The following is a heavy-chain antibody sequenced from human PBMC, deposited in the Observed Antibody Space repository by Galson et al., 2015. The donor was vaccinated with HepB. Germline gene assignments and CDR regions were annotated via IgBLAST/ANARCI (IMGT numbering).Heavy chain of an antibody. D-gene: IGHD6-13*01. CDR1: AVIFNTYG. Sequence: SLRLSCAASAVIFNTYGIHWVRQAPGKGLEWVALISSDGSNQYYAGSVKGRFTISRDNSKNTVYLQMNSLRADDTAVYYCAKEYSSSWAFDYWGQGTLVTVSS. V-gene: IGHV3-30*18. CDR2: ISSDGSNQ. CDR3: AKEYSSSWAFDY. J-gene: IGHJ4*02.